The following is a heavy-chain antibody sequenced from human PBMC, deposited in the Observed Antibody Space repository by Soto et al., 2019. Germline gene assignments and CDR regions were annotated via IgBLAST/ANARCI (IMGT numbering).Heavy chain of an antibody. CDR1: GGSVSSGSYY. D-gene: IGHD3-3*01. V-gene: IGHV4-61*01. CDR2: IYYSGST. CDR3: ARGYDFWSGHNWFDP. Sequence: SETLSLTCTVSGGSVSSGSYYWSWIRQPPGKGLEWIGYIYYSGSTNYNPSLKSRVTISVDTSKNQFSLKLSSVTAADTAVYYCARGYDFWSGHNWFDPWGQGTRVTVS. J-gene: IGHJ5*02.